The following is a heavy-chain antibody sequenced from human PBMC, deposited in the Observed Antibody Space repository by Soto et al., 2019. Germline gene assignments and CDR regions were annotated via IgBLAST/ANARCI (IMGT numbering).Heavy chain of an antibody. J-gene: IGHJ4*02. CDR1: GGTFSSYA. CDR2: IIPIFGTA. CDR3: ARGQTTYYYGSGSYKLRGGPDYFDY. Sequence: SVKVSCKASGGTFSSYAISWVRQAPGQGLEWMGGIIPIFGTANYAQKFQGRVTITADESTSTAYMELSSLRSEDTAVYYCARGQTTYYYGSGSYKLRGGPDYFDYWGQGTQVTV. V-gene: IGHV1-69*13. D-gene: IGHD3-10*01.